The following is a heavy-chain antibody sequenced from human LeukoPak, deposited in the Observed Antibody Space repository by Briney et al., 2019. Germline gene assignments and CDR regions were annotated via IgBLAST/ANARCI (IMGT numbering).Heavy chain of an antibody. CDR3: ARDQQLSYCGGDCYPAN. D-gene: IGHD2-21*02. J-gene: IGHJ4*02. V-gene: IGHV4-61*02. CDR2: IYTSGST. CDR1: GGSISSGSYF. Sequence: PSQTLSLTCTVSGGSISSGSYFWSWIRQPAGKGLGWIGRIYTSGSTDYNPSLQSRVTMSVDTSKNQFSLKLNSVTAADTAVYYCARDQQLSYCGGDCYPANWGQGTLVTVSS.